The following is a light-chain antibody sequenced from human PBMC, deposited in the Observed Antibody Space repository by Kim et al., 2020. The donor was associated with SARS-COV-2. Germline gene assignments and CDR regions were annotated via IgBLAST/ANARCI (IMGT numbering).Light chain of an antibody. J-gene: IGKJ1*01. V-gene: IGKV1-5*01. CDR1: QSISSW. Sequence: SASVGDRVPITCRASQSISSWLAWYQQKPGKAPKLLIYDASSLQSGVPSRFSGSGSGTEFTLTISSLQPDDCATYYCQQYDSYWTFGQGTKVDIK. CDR3: QQYDSYWT. CDR2: DAS.